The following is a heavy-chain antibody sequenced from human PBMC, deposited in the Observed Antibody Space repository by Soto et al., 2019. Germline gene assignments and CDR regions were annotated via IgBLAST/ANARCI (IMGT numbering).Heavy chain of an antibody. CDR2: ISDGGDLT. J-gene: IGHJ3*02. V-gene: IGHV3-23*01. CDR3: ARRVIGSSRAFDI. D-gene: IGHD3-10*01. Sequence: GSLKISCAASGFAFSSHPMSWVRQAPEKGLEWVAGISDGGDLTYNADSVRGRFTISRDNSRNTLYLQMNSLRAEDTAVYYCARRVIGSSRAFDIWGQGTMVTVSS. CDR1: GFAFSSHP.